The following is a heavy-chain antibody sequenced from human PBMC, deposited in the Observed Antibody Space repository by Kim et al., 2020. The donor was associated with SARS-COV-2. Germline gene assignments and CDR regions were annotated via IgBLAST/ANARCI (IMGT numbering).Heavy chain of an antibody. J-gene: IGHJ4*02. V-gene: IGHV3-49*02. Sequence: VKGRFTISRDDSKSIAYLQMNSLKTEDTAVYYCTSRGGRHYYDSSGYVRYWGQGTLVTVSS. CDR3: TSRGGRHYYDSSGYVRY. D-gene: IGHD3-22*01.